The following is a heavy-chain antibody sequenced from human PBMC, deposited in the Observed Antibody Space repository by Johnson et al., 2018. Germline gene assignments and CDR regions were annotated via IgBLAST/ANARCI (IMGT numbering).Heavy chain of an antibody. Sequence: VQLVQSGGGLVQPGGSLRLSCAASGFTFSSYWMNWVRQAPGKGLEWVANIKEDGSEKYYVDSVKGRFTISRDNAKNSLFLQMNSLRAEDTAIYSCGRDLWDPTNGNWFYPWGQGTLVTVSS. CDR3: GRDLWDPTNGNWFYP. CDR1: GFTFSSYW. V-gene: IGHV3-7*01. CDR2: IKEDGSEK. D-gene: IGHD1-26*01. J-gene: IGHJ5*02.